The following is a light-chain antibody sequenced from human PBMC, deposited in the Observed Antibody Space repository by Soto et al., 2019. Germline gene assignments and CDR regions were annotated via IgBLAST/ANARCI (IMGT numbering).Light chain of an antibody. V-gene: IGKV3-11*01. CDR1: QSISSY. CDR3: HQRSTWPFT. Sequence: EIVLTQSPAPLSLSPGERATLSCRASQSISSYLAWYQQKPDQAPRLLIYDASNRATGIPARFSGSGSGTDFTLTISSLEPEDCAVYYCHQRSTWPFTFGPGTKVDIK. CDR2: DAS. J-gene: IGKJ3*01.